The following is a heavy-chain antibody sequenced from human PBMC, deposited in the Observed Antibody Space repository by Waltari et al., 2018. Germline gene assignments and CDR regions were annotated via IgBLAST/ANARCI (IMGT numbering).Heavy chain of an antibody. D-gene: IGHD2-15*01. CDR1: GGSISSGSYY. CDR2: IYTSGST. V-gene: IGHV4-61*09. Sequence: QVQLQESGPGLVKPSQTLSLTCTVSGGSISSGSYYWSWIRQPAGKGLEWIGYIYTSGSTNYNPSLKSRVTISVDTSKNQFSLKLSSVTAADTAVYYCARGENCSGGSCYDDAFDIWGQGTMVTVSS. J-gene: IGHJ3*02. CDR3: ARGENCSGGSCYDDAFDI.